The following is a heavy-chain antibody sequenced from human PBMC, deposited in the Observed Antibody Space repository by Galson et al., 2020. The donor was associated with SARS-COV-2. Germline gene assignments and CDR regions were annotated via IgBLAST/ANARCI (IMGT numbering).Heavy chain of an antibody. CDR3: ARDQHYGSGHHYGMDV. CDR2: INTNTGNP. D-gene: IGHD3-10*01. CDR1: GYTFSTYV. V-gene: IGHV7-4-1*02. J-gene: IGHJ6*02. Sequence: ASVKVSCKASGYTFSTYVINWVRQAPGQGLEWMGSINTNTGNPTYAQGFIGRFVFSLDTSINTAYLQISSPLPEDTAVYYCARDQHYGSGHHYGMDVWGQGTTVTVSS.